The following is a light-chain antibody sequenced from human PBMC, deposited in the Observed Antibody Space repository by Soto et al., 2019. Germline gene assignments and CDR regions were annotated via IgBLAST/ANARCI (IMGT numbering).Light chain of an antibody. Sequence: QAALTQPRSVSGSPGQSVTISCTGTSSDVGGYNYVSWYQQHPGKAPKLMIYDVTNLPSGVPDRFSGSKSGNTASLTISGLQAEDEADYYCCSYAGSYSLVFGGGTQLTVL. CDR3: CSYAGSYSLV. V-gene: IGLV2-11*01. J-gene: IGLJ2*01. CDR2: DVT. CDR1: SSDVGGYNY.